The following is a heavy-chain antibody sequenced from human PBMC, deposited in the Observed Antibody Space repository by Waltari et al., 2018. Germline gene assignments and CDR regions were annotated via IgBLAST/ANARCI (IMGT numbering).Heavy chain of an antibody. V-gene: IGHV4-59*11. D-gene: IGHD3-22*01. J-gene: IGHJ4*02. CDR1: GGSISSHY. CDR3: VRDSHLTSGYYYEFLDERYYFDY. Sequence: QVQLQESGPGLVKPSETLSLTCTVSGGSISSHYWSWIRQPPGKGLEWIAEIFHTEATDYNPSLKSRVTISLDKSKNHFSLNLTSVTAADTAVYYCVRDSHLTSGYYYEFLDERYYFDYWGQGTLVTVSS. CDR2: IFHTEAT.